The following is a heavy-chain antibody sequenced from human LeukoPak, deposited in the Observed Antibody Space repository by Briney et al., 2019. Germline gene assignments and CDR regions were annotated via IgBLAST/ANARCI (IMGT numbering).Heavy chain of an antibody. D-gene: IGHD3-10*01. Sequence: ASVKVSCKASGYTFTSYYMHWVRQAPGQGLEWMGIINPSGGSTSYAQKFQGRVTMTRDMSTSTVYMELSSLRSEDTAVYCCARDRRDGSGSYYFDYWGQGTLVTVSS. V-gene: IGHV1-46*01. CDR2: INPSGGST. J-gene: IGHJ4*02. CDR1: GYTFTSYY. CDR3: ARDRRDGSGSYYFDY.